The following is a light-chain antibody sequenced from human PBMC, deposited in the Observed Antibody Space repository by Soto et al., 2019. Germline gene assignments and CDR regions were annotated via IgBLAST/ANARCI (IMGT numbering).Light chain of an antibody. J-gene: IGLJ1*01. CDR3: CSYAGSYTYV. CDR1: RRDVGGYNY. V-gene: IGLV2-11*01. CDR2: DVS. Sequence: SLLTHSLSGSRVPVQADPIPSTGTRRDVGGYNYVSWYQQHPGKAPKLMIYDVSKRPSGVPDRFSGSKSGNTASLTISGLQAEDEADYYCCSYAGSYTYVFGTGTKVTVL.